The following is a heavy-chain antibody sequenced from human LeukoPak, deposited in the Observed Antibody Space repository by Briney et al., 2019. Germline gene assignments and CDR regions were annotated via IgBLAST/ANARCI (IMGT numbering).Heavy chain of an antibody. CDR1: GGSISSYC. D-gene: IGHD3-3*01. V-gene: IGHV4-59*07. Sequence: SDTLSLTCSVAGGSISSYCWSWIRQPPGKGLEWIGYIYYSGSTNYNPSLKTRVSISVDTSKNQFSLKLSSVTAADTAVYYCARGTYYDFWSGYYNPNYFDYWGQGTLVTVSS. CDR2: IYYSGST. CDR3: ARGTYYDFWSGYYNPNYFDY. J-gene: IGHJ4*02.